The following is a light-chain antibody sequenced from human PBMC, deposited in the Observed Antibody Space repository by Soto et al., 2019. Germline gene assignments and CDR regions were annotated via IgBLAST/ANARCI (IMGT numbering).Light chain of an antibody. CDR3: ASYAGGNKV. CDR1: SSDVGGYNY. V-gene: IGLV2-8*01. Sequence: SVLTQPPSASGSPGQSVTISCTGTSSDVGGYNYVSWYQQHPGKAPKLMIYEVTKRPSGVPDRSSGSKSGNTASLTVSGLLPEDEADYYCASYAGGNKVFGTGTKVTVL. J-gene: IGLJ1*01. CDR2: EVT.